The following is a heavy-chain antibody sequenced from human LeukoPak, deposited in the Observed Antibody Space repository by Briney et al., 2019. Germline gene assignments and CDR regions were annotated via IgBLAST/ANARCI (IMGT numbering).Heavy chain of an antibody. D-gene: IGHD6-13*01. CDR1: GFTFSSYA. J-gene: IGHJ4*02. CDR2: ISYDGSNK. CDR3: AMGSSHFDY. V-gene: IGHV3-30-3*01. Sequence: GSLRLSCAASGFTFSSYAMHWVRQAPGKGLEWVAVISYDGSNKYYADSVKGRFTISRDNSKNTLYLQMNSLRAEDTAVYYCAMGSSHFDYWGQGTLVTVSS.